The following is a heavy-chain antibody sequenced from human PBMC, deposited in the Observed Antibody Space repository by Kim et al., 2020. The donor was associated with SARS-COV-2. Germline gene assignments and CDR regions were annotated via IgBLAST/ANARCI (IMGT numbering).Heavy chain of an antibody. J-gene: IGHJ4*02. CDR2: T. V-gene: IGHV1-18*01. CDR3: ARDRYYDLDDY. D-gene: IGHD3-3*01. Sequence: TNYAPKLQGRVTMTTDTSTSTAYMELRSLRSDDTAVYYCARDRYYDLDDYWGQGTLVTVSS.